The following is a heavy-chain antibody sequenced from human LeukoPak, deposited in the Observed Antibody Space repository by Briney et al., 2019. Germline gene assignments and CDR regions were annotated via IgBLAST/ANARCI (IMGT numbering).Heavy chain of an antibody. CDR1: GGTLANYA. Sequence: GSSVKVSCKASGGTLANYAVSWVRQAPGQGLEWMGWISADNGNTNYVQKFQGRVTMTTDTSTSTAYMELRSLRSDDTAVYYCARALYHTFDYWGQGTLVTVSS. V-gene: IGHV1-18*01. D-gene: IGHD2-2*01. CDR3: ARALYHTFDY. CDR2: ISADNGNT. J-gene: IGHJ4*02.